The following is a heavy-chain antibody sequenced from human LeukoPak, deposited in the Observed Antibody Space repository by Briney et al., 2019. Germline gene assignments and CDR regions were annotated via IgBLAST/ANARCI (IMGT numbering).Heavy chain of an antibody. Sequence: PGGSLRLSCAASGFTFSSYWMSWVRQAPGKGLEWVSSISGSGASTYYADSVKGRFTSSRDNSKNTLYLQVNNLRAEDTAVYYCAKESRYYYGSGSFSSQFDYWGQGNLVTVSS. CDR2: ISGSGAST. J-gene: IGHJ4*02. D-gene: IGHD3-10*01. CDR1: GFTFSSYW. CDR3: AKESRYYYGSGSFSSQFDY. V-gene: IGHV3-23*01.